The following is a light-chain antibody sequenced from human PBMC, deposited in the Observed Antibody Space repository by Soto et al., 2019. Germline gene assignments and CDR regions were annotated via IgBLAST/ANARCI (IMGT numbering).Light chain of an antibody. V-gene: IGKV3-20*01. CDR2: GVS. J-gene: IGKJ1*01. Sequence: EIVLTQSPATLSLSPGERATLSCRASQSVSSTFLAWYQQKPGQAPRLLIFGVSNRATGIPDRFSGSGSGTDFTLTIRRLEPEDFAVYYCGQFVSAPPRTFGQGTMGDIK. CDR1: QSVSSTF. CDR3: GQFVSAPPRT.